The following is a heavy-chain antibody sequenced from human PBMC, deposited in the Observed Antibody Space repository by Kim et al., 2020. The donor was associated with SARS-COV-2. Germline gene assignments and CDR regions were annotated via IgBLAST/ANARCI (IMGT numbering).Heavy chain of an antibody. CDR3: AKDRLYSGSYQMADY. J-gene: IGHJ4*02. D-gene: IGHD1-26*01. CDR2: ISGSGGST. Sequence: GGSLRLSCAASGFTFSSYAMSWVRQAPGKGLEWVSAISGSGGSTYYADSVKGRFTISRDNSKNTLYLQMNSLRAEDTAVYYCAKDRLYSGSYQMADYWGQGTLVTVSS. CDR1: GFTFSSYA. V-gene: IGHV3-23*01.